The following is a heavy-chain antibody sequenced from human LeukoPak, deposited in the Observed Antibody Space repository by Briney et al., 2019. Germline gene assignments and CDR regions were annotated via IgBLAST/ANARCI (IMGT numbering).Heavy chain of an antibody. CDR1: GFTFSSYA. Sequence: PGGSLRLSRAASGFTFSSYAMHWVRQAPGKGLEWVAVISYDGSNKYYADSVKGRFTISRDNSKNTLYLQMNSLRAEDTAVYYCARDMLEVWLERDPSYFDYWGQGTLVTVSS. J-gene: IGHJ4*02. CDR2: ISYDGSNK. V-gene: IGHV3-30*04. CDR3: ARDMLEVWLERDPSYFDY. D-gene: IGHD1-20*01.